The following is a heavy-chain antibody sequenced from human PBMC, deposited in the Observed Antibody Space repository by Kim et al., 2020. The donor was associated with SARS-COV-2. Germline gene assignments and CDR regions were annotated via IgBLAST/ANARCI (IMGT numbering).Heavy chain of an antibody. Sequence: GGSLRLSCAASGFTFRSYGMHWVRQAPGKGLEWLAFISYDGSNKYYADSVKGRFTISRDNSKNTLYLQMNSLRAEDTAVYYCAKDNNYYDSSGYYYYWGQRTLVTVSS. D-gene: IGHD3-22*01. V-gene: IGHV3-30*18. J-gene: IGHJ4*02. CDR2: ISYDGSNK. CDR3: AKDNNYYDSSGYYYY. CDR1: GFTFRSYG.